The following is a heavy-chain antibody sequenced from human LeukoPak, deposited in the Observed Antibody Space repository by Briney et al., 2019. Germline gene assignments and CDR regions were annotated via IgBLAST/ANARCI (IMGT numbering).Heavy chain of an antibody. Sequence: GASVKVSCKASGYTFTSYAMHWVRQAPGQRLEWMGWINAGNGNTKYSQKFQGRVTMTEDTSTDTAYMELSSLRSEDTAVYYCATFLYYYDSSGSPGGYFDYWGQGTLVTVSS. CDR1: GYTFTSYA. J-gene: IGHJ4*02. CDR2: INAGNGNT. V-gene: IGHV1-3*01. D-gene: IGHD3-22*01. CDR3: ATFLYYYDSSGSPGGYFDY.